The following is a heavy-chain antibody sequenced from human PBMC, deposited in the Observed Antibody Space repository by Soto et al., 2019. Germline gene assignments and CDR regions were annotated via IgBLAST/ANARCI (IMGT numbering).Heavy chain of an antibody. CDR1: GYTFTSYD. CDR3: ARGRIIVAGGFDP. J-gene: IGHJ5*01. CDR2: MNPSTGNT. D-gene: IGHD6-19*01. V-gene: IGHV1-8*01. Sequence: QVQLVQSGAEVKKPGASVKVSCKASGYTFTSYDIIWVRQATGQGLEWMGWMNPSTGNTDSAEKFQGRLTMTRNTSISTVYMELSSLTFEGTAVYYCARGRIIVAGGFDPWGQGTLVTGSS.